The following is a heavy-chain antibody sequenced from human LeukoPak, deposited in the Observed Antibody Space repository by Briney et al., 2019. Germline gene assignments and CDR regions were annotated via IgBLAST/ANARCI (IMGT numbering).Heavy chain of an antibody. Sequence: PGGSLRLSCAASGFTVSNSYMSWVRQAPGRGLQWVSTISVSGGSTYYADSVKGRFTISRDTSKSTLYLQMNSLRDEDTAVYYCAKYGSGTYYNGLYWGQGTLVTVSS. CDR2: ISVSGGST. CDR1: GFTVSNSY. J-gene: IGHJ4*02. V-gene: IGHV3-23*01. CDR3: AKYGSGTYYNGLY. D-gene: IGHD3-10*01.